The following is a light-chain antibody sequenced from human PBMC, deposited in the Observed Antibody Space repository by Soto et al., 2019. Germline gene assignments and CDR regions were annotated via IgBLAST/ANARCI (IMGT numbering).Light chain of an antibody. J-gene: IGKJ4*01. Sequence: EIVMTQSPATLPVSPGERATLSCRVSQSVSSNLAWYQQKRGQAPRLLIYGASTRATGIPARFSGSGSGTEFTLTISSLQSEDFAVYYCQQYNNWPLTFGGGTKVEIK. CDR3: QQYNNWPLT. CDR2: GAS. V-gene: IGKV3-15*01. CDR1: QSVSSN.